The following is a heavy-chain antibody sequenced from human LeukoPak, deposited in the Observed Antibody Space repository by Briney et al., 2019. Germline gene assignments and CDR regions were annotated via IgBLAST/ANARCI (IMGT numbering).Heavy chain of an antibody. D-gene: IGHD5-24*01. V-gene: IGHV3-21*04. Sequence: GGSLRLSCAASGFTFSSYSMSWVRQAPGKGLEWVSSISSSSSYIYYADSMRGRFTISRDNSKNTLYLQMNSLRAEDTAVYYCATRWADWGQGTLVTVSS. CDR1: GFTFSSYS. CDR3: ATRWAD. CDR2: ISSSSSYI. J-gene: IGHJ4*02.